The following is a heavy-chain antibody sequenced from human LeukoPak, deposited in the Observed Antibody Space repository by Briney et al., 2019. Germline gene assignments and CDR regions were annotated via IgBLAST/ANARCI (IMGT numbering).Heavy chain of an antibody. CDR3: ARPFLSSVTTSYYYYGMDV. V-gene: IGHV1-69*02. D-gene: IGHD4-17*01. Sequence: SVKVSCKASGYTFTGYYMHWVRQAPGQGLEWMGRIIPILGIANYAQKFQGRVTITADKSTSTAYMELSSLRSEDTAVYYCARPFLSSVTTSYYYYGMDVWGQGTTVTVSS. J-gene: IGHJ6*02. CDR2: IIPILGIA. CDR1: GYTFTGYY.